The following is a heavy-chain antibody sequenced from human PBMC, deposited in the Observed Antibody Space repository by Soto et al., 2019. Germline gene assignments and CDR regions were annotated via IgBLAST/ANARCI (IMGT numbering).Heavy chain of an antibody. D-gene: IGHD1-26*01. CDR3: TTDPATPQGLLLGIFDY. V-gene: IGHV3-15*01. J-gene: IGHJ4*02. CDR1: GFTFSNAW. Sequence: GGSLRLSCAASGFTFSNAWMSWVRQAPGKGLEWVGRIKSKTDGGTTDYAAPVKGRFTISRDDSKNTLYLQMNSLKTEDTAVYYCTTDPATPQGLLLGIFDYWGQGTLVTVSS. CDR2: IKSKTDGGTT.